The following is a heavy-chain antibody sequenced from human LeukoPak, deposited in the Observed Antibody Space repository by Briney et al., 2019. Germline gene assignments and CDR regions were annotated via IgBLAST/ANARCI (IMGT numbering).Heavy chain of an antibody. J-gene: IGHJ3*02. CDR3: ARDPSGGYHDAFDI. CDR1: GFTFIGHS. V-gene: IGHV3-21*01. Sequence: PGGSLRLSCAASGFTFIGHSMNWVRQAPGKGLEWVSSISGSSSYIYYADSVKGRFTISRDNAKNSLYLQMNSLRAEDTAVYYCARDPSGGYHDAFDIWGQGTMVTVSS. D-gene: IGHD6-19*01. CDR2: ISGSSSYI.